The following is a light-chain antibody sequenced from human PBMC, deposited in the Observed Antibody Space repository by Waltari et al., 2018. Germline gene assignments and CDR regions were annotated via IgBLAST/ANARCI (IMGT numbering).Light chain of an antibody. CDR3: CSYAGKYTFV. J-gene: IGLJ2*01. V-gene: IGLV2-11*01. CDR2: DVD. CDR1: IPDIGSDNY. Sequence: QSALTQPRSVSGSPGQSVPIPCTGTIPDIGSDNYVPWYQHTPDNAPKLIIYDVDRRPSGVPYRFSASKSGITASLTISGLQSADEGDYYCCSYAGKYTFVFGGGTKLTV.